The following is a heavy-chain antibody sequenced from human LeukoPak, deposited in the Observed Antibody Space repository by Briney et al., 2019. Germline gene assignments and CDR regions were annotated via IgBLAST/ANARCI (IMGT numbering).Heavy chain of an antibody. J-gene: IGHJ4*02. CDR1: GGSFSGYY. D-gene: IGHD2-2*01. Sequence: PSETLSLTCAVYGGSFSGYYWSWIRQPPGKGLEWIGEINHSGSTNYNPSLKSRVTISVDTSKNQFSLKLSSATAADTAVYYCASSRYCSSTSCYLLYVYWGQGTLVTASS. V-gene: IGHV4-34*01. CDR3: ASSRYCSSTSCYLLYVY. CDR2: INHSGST.